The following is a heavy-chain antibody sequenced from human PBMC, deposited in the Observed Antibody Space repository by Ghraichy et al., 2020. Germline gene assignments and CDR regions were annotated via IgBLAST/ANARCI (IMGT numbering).Heavy chain of an antibody. D-gene: IGHD1-1*01. Sequence: SQTLSLTYTVSAGSISSFNWHWVRQSPEKGLEWIGNISSSGRTNYNPSLQNRVTISMDPPKNQFSLKVRSVTAADAAIYYCARHQSSWNNYGLDVWGQGATVAVSS. CDR2: ISSSGRT. J-gene: IGHJ6*02. V-gene: IGHV4-4*09. CDR1: AGSISSFN. CDR3: ARHQSSWNNYGLDV.